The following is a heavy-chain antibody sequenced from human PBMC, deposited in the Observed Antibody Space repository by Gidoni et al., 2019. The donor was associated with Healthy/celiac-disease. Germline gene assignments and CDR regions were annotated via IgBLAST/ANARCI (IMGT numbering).Heavy chain of an antibody. CDR1: GGSFSGYY. V-gene: IGHV4-34*01. D-gene: IGHD6-19*01. J-gene: IGHJ4*02. CDR2: INHSGST. Sequence: QVQLQQWGAGLLKPSETLSLTFAVYGGSFSGYYWSWIRQPPGKGLEWIGEINHSGSTNYNPSLKSRVTISVDTSKNQFSLKLSSVTAADTAVYYCARGRRGAGTFVGWGQGTLVTVSS. CDR3: ARGRRGAGTFVG.